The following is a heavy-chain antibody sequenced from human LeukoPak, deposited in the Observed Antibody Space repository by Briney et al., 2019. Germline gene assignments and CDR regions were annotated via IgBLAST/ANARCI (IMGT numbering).Heavy chain of an antibody. Sequence: GAPVKVSCKASGYTFSNFGINWVRQAPGQGLEWMGWISGNNDNPNYGQKFQGRFTLTTDSSTSTAYMELRNLRSDDTAVYYCARDGTSTDDYWGQGTLVTVSS. J-gene: IGHJ4*02. CDR3: ARDGTSTDDY. D-gene: IGHD2-2*01. CDR2: ISGNNDNP. CDR1: GYTFSNFG. V-gene: IGHV1-18*01.